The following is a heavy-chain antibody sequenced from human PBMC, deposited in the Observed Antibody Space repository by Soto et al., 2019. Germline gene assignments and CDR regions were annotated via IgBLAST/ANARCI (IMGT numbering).Heavy chain of an antibody. CDR1: GGSISSYY. Sequence: SESLSCTCTASGGSISSYYWSWIRQPPGKGLEWIGYIYYSGSTNYNPSLKSRVTISVDTCKNQFSLKLSSVTAADTALYFCASLTRAAAGTSFDYWGQGTLVTVSS. CDR2: IYYSGST. D-gene: IGHD6-13*01. V-gene: IGHV4-59*01. J-gene: IGHJ4*02. CDR3: ASLTRAAAGTSFDY.